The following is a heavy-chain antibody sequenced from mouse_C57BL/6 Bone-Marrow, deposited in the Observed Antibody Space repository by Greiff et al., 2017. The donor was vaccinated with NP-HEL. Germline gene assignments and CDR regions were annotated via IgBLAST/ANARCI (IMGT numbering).Heavy chain of an antibody. D-gene: IGHD1-1*01. CDR1: GYTFTSYW. CDR3: VITTVERGPYAMDY. J-gene: IGHJ4*01. CDR2: IHPNSGST. Sequence: QVQLQQPGAELVKPGASVKLSCKASGYTFTSYWMHWVKQRPGQGLEWIGMIHPNSGSTNYNEKFKSKATMTVDKSSSTAYMQLSSLTSEDSAVSYCVITTVERGPYAMDYWGQGTSVTVSS. V-gene: IGHV1-64*01.